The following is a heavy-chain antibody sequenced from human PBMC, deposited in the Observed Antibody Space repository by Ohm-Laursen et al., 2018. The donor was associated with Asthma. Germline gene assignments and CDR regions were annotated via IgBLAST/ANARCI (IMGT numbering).Heavy chain of an antibody. J-gene: IGHJ1*01. D-gene: IGHD1-26*01. V-gene: IGHV3-21*01. CDR3: ARIGPEWELPGREYSLHH. CDR1: GYTFSRYS. CDR2: ISTASTFI. Sequence: SLRLSCTASGYTFSRYSIHWVRQVPGKGLEWVASISTASTFIYYADSVRDRFTTSRDNAKNSVYLQMNSLRADDTALYYCARIGPEWELPGREYSLHHWGQGTQVTVSS.